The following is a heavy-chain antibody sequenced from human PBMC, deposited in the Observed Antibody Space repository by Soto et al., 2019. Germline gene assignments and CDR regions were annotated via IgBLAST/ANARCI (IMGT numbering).Heavy chain of an antibody. CDR3: ARDSRGSYGMDV. CDR2: IWYDGSNK. V-gene: IGHV3-33*01. Sequence: GGSLRLSCAASGFTFSSYGMHWVRQAPGKGLEWVAVIWYDGSNKYYADSVKGLFTISRDNSKNTLYLQMNGLRAEETVVYYCARDSRGSYGMDVWGQGTTVTVSS. J-gene: IGHJ6*02. CDR1: GFTFSSYG.